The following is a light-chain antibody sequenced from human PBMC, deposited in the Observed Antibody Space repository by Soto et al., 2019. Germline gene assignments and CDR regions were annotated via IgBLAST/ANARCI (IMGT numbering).Light chain of an antibody. V-gene: IGKV1-5*03. CDR2: KAS. CDR3: QHYNSYSEA. Sequence: DIQMTQSPSSLSASVGDRVTIACRASQHISSWLAWYQQKPGKAPKLLIYKASTLKGGVPSRFSGSGSGTEFTLTISSLQPDDFATYYCQHYNSYSEAFGQGTKVDIK. CDR1: QHISSW. J-gene: IGKJ1*01.